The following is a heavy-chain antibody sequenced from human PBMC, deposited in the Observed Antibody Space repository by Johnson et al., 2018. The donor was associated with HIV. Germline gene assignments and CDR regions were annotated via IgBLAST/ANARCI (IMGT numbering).Heavy chain of an antibody. CDR1: GFTFSSYT. CDR2: ISYDGSNK. CDR3: ARAYSYGAFDI. V-gene: IGHV3-30*14. J-gene: IGHJ3*02. Sequence: QVQLVESGGGVVQPGRSLRLSCTASGFTFSSYTIYWVRQTPGKGLEWVALISYDGSNKYYADSVKGRFTISRDNSKNTLYLQMNSLRAEDTAVYYCARAYSYGAFDIWGLGTKVTVSS. D-gene: IGHD5-18*01.